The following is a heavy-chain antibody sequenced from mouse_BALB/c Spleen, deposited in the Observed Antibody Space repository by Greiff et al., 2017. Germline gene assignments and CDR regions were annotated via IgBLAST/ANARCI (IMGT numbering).Heavy chain of an antibody. CDR1: GYSFTGYY. V-gene: IGHV1-31*01. CDR2: INPYNGAT. Sequence: VQLQQSGPELVKPGASVKISCKASGYSFTGYYMHWVKQSHVKSLEWIGRINPYNGATSYNQNFKDKASLTVDKSSSTAYMELHSLTSEDSAVYYCARAYYDYDYYAMDYWGQGTSVTVSS. J-gene: IGHJ4*01. D-gene: IGHD2-4*01. CDR3: ARAYYDYDYYAMDY.